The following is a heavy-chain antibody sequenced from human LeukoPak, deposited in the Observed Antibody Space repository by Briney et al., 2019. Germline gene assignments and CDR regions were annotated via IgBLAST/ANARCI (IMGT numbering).Heavy chain of an antibody. Sequence: GGSLRLSCAASGFTLSSYWMSWVRQAPGKGLEWVANIKNDGSETNYADSVKGRFTISRENAKKSVYLQMTSLRVEDTAIYYCARLDDFWTGGPSGYYYYMDVWGNGTAVTVSS. CDR3: ARLDDFWTGGPSGYYYYMDV. J-gene: IGHJ6*03. V-gene: IGHV3-7*03. CDR2: IKNDGSET. D-gene: IGHD3/OR15-3a*01. CDR1: GFTLSSYW.